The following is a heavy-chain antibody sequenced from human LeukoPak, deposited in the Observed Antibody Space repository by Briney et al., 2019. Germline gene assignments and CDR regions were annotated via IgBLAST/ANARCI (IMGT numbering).Heavy chain of an antibody. V-gene: IGHV3-53*01. D-gene: IGHD3-10*01. Sequence: GGSLRLSCAASGFTVSSNYMSWVRQAPGKGLEWVSVIYSGGSPYYADSVKGRFTISRDNSKNTLYLQMNSLRAEDTAVYYCARGSMVRGVILDYWGQGTLVTVSS. CDR3: ARGSMVRGVILDY. CDR2: IYSGGSP. J-gene: IGHJ4*02. CDR1: GFTVSSNY.